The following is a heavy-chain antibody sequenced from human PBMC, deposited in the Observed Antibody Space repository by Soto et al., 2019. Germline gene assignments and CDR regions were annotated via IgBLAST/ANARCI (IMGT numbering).Heavy chain of an antibody. CDR3: AKDRNAVSSVNWFDP. V-gene: IGHV3-74*01. CDR1: GFTFSSSW. Sequence: GSLRLSCAASGFTFSSSWMHWVRQAPGKGLVWVSRINSDGSSTNYADSVKGRFTISRDNAKNTLYLQMNSLRAEDTALYYCAKDRNAVSSVNWFDPWGQGTLVTVSS. CDR2: INSDGSST. D-gene: IGHD3-22*01. J-gene: IGHJ5*02.